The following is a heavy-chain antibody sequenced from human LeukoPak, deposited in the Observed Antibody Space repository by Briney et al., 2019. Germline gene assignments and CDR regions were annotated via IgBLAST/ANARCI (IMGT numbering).Heavy chain of an antibody. CDR2: VYYSGRT. V-gene: IGHV4-39*01. D-gene: IGHD3-22*01. CDR3: AICRKFYSDSSGYCNYFDY. J-gene: IGHJ4*02. CDR1: GTSISSSSDY. Sequence: PSETLSLTCSVSGTSISSSSDYWGWLRQPPGKGLEWFVGVYYSGRTHYNLSLKSRVTMSVDTSKNQFSLKLSSVTAADTAVYYCAICRKFYSDSSGYCNYFDYWGQGTLVTVSS.